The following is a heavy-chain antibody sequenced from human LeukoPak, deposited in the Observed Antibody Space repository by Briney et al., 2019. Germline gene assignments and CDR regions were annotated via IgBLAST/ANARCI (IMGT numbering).Heavy chain of an antibody. CDR3: ARMGYSYGYYAFDI. J-gene: IGHJ3*02. Sequence: SGPTLVNPTQALTLTCTFSGFSLSTSGMRVSWIRQPPGKALEWLARIDWDDDKFYSTSLKTRLTISKDTSKNQVVLTMTNMDPVDTATYYRARMGYSYGYYAFDIWGQGTMVTVSS. CDR1: GFSLSTSGMR. V-gene: IGHV2-70*04. D-gene: IGHD5-18*01. CDR2: IDWDDDK.